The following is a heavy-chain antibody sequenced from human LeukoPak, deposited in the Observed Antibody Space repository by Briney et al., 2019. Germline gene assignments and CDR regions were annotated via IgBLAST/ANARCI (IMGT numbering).Heavy chain of an antibody. V-gene: IGHV1-69*05. J-gene: IGHJ4*02. D-gene: IGHD3-22*01. CDR1: GDTFSNYD. Sequence: ASVKVSCKASGDTFSNYDVTWVRQAPGQGLEWMGRIIPVFDTAKYAQNFQGRVTMTTDESSSTAYMELYSLRSEDTAVYYCALWGEKHWLYFDFGGQEPWVTFSS. CDR2: IIPVFDTA. CDR3: ALWGEKHWLYFDF.